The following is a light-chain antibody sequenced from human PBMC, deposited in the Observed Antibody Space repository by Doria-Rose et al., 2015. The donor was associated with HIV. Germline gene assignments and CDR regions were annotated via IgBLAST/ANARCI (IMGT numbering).Light chain of an antibody. J-gene: IGKJ1*01. CDR2: DGS. Sequence: LTQSLGTLSLSPWERATLSCRASQSFSSTYLAWYQQKPGQAPSLLIYDGSTRATGIPDRFSASGSVTDFTLTINRLEPEDFALYYCHQYGTAWTFGQGTKLEI. CDR1: QSFSSTY. V-gene: IGKV3-20*01. CDR3: HQYGTAWT.